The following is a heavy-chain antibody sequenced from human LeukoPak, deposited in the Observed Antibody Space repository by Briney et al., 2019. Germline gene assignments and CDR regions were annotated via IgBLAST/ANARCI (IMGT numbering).Heavy chain of an antibody. J-gene: IGHJ4*02. CDR2: IGGSGGTT. Sequence: GGSLRPSCAASGFTFSSYAMSWVCQAPGKGLEWVSSIGGSGGTTYYADSVKGRFTVSRDNSKNTLYVQMNRLRAEDTAVYFCARGLDSNRWYFFDYWGQGTLVTVSS. CDR1: GFTFSSYA. CDR3: ARGLDSNRWYFFDY. V-gene: IGHV3-23*01. D-gene: IGHD6-13*01.